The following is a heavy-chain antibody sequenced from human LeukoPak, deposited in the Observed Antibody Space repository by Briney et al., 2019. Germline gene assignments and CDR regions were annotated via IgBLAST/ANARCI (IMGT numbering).Heavy chain of an antibody. CDR2: ISAYNGNT. J-gene: IGHJ4*02. D-gene: IGHD6-19*01. Sequence: ASVKVSCKASGGTFSSYAISWVRQAPGQGLEWMGWISAYNGNTNYAQKLQGRVTMTTDTSTSTAYMELRSLRSDDTAVYYCARLKLKYSSGWYYFDYWGQGTLVTVSS. V-gene: IGHV1-18*01. CDR3: ARLKLKYSSGWYYFDY. CDR1: GGTFSSYA.